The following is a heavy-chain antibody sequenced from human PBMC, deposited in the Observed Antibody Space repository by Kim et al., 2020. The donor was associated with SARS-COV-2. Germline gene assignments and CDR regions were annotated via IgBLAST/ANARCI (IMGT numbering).Heavy chain of an antibody. V-gene: IGHV3-49*04. J-gene: IGHJ6*02. D-gene: IGHD6-19*01. CDR3: TRGWPFGIAVAGINYCGLDF. CDR2: IRSKAYGGTT. Sequence: GGSLRLSCTASGFTFGDYAMSWVRQAPGKGLEWVGFIRSKAYGGTTEYAASVKGSFTISRDDSKSIAYLQKNSLKTEETAVYYCTRGWPFGIAVAGINYCGLDFWGQGTTVTVSS. CDR1: GFTFGDYA.